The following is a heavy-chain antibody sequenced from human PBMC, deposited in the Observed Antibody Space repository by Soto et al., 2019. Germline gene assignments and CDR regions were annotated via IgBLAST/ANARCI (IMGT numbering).Heavy chain of an antibody. D-gene: IGHD1-26*01. CDR1: GGALSSHA. CDR2: IIPVFHTA. CDR3: AREGYSGSYFDH. V-gene: IGHV1-69*06. Sequence: QVQLVQPGAEVKKPGSSVKVSCKASGGALSSHALSWVRQAPGQGLEWMGSIIPVFHTANYAQKFQGRVTITADKSTTTAYMELSSLRSEDTAVYYCAREGYSGSYFDHWGQGALVTVSS. J-gene: IGHJ4*02.